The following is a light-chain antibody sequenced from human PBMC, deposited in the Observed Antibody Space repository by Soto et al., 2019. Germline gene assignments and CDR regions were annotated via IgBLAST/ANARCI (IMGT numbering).Light chain of an antibody. J-gene: IGKJ1*01. CDR3: QQYNSYWT. CDR2: KAS. V-gene: IGKV1-5*03. CDR1: QSISSW. Sequence: DIQMTQSPSTLSASVGDRVTITCRASQSISSWLAWYQQKPGKAPKLLIYKASSLESGVPSRFSGGGSGTEFTLTISSLQPDEFATYYCQQYNSYWTFGQGTKVEIK.